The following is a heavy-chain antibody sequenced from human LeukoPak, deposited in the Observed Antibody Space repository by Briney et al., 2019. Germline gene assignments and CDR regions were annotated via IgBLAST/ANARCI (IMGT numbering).Heavy chain of an antibody. CDR1: GFIFSTSW. Sequence: GGSLRLSCAASGFIFSTSWMIWVRQAPGKGLEWVANIKPDGSEKYYVDSVKGRFTISRDNAKNSLYLQMNSLRAEDTAVYYCAKDKGAVAGPIDYWGQGTLVTVSS. CDR2: IKPDGSEK. J-gene: IGHJ4*02. V-gene: IGHV3-7*01. D-gene: IGHD6-19*01. CDR3: AKDKGAVAGPIDY.